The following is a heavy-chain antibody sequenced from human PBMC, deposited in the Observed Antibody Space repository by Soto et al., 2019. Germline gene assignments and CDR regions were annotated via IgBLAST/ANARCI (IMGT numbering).Heavy chain of an antibody. J-gene: IGHJ4*02. D-gene: IGHD6-13*01. CDR2: INPYDGNT. V-gene: IGHV1-18*01. CDR3: ARVGVGLAAPRVWPY. CDR1: GYTFTSYG. Sequence: ASVKVSCKASGYTFTSYGISWVRQAPGQGLEWMAWINPYDGNTKYAEKFLGRVTVTTDTSTATAYMEVRSLTSDDTAVFYCARVGVGLAAPRVWPYWGQGTPVTVSS.